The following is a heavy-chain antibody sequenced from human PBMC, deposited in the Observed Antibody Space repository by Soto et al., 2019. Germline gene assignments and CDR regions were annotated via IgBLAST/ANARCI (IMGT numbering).Heavy chain of an antibody. CDR1: GFTFSSYG. J-gene: IGHJ4*02. CDR2: IWYDGSNK. CDR3: ARDPVTYSSSWYYFDY. V-gene: IGHV3-33*01. Sequence: PGGSLRLSCAASGFTFSSYGMHWVRQSPGKGLEWVAVIWYDGSNKYYADSVKGRFTISRDNSKNTLYLQMNSLRAEDTAVYYCARDPVTYSSSWYYFDYWGQGTLVTVSS. D-gene: IGHD6-13*01.